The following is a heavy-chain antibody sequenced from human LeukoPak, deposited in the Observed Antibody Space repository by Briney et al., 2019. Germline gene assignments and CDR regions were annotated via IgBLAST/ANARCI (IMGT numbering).Heavy chain of an antibody. V-gene: IGHV5-51*01. J-gene: IGHJ4*02. CDR1: GYSFPIYW. D-gene: IGHD3-10*01. Sequence: GESLKISCKGSGYSFPIYWIAWVRQMPGKGLEWMGIIYPGDSNVRYSPSFQGQVTISADKSISTAYLQWNSLKASDTAMYFCARRRSSTLIDYWGQGTLVTVSS. CDR2: IYPGDSNV. CDR3: ARRRSSTLIDY.